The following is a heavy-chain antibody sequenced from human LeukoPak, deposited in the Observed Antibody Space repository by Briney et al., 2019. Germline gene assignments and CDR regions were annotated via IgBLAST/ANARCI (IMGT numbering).Heavy chain of an antibody. CDR2: ISAYNGNT. CDR1: GYTFTSYG. D-gene: IGHD6-6*01. CDR3: ARVIQLVQTVLYYYGMDV. V-gene: IGHV1-18*01. Sequence: ASVKVSCKASGYTFTSYGISWVRQAPGHGREWMGWISAYNGNTNYAQKRQGRVTMTTDTPTRPAYMELRSLRSDDPAVYYCARVIQLVQTVLYYYGMDVWGQGTTVTVSS. J-gene: IGHJ6*02.